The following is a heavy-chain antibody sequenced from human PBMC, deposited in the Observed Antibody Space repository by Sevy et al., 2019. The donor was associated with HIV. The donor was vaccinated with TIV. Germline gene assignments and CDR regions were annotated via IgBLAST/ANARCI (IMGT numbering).Heavy chain of an antibody. V-gene: IGHV3-9*01. CDR1: GFTFDDYA. J-gene: IGHJ3*02. CDR3: AKDLKVRYDSGRASDI. D-gene: IGHD3-22*01. CDR2: ISWNSGSI. Sequence: GGSLRLSCAASGFTFDDYAMHWVRQAPGKGLEWVSGISWNSGSIGYADSVKGRFTISRDNAKNSLYLQMNSLRAEDTALYYCAKDLKVRYDSGRASDIWGQGTMVTVSS.